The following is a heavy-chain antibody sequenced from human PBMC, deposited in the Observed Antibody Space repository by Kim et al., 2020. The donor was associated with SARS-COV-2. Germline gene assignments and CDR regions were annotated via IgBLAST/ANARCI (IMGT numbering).Heavy chain of an antibody. Sequence: GGSLRLSCAASGFTFRNYGMHWVRQAPGKGLEWVAVIWDDGSQKYYTDSVKGRFTVSTDNTKNMLYVQMTSLRAEDTAVYYCATARGDCRSSTCYLEGWGQGALVTVSS. D-gene: IGHD2-2*01. CDR2: IWDDGSQK. CDR1: GFTFRNYG. CDR3: ATARGDCRSSTCYLEG. V-gene: IGHV3-33*08. J-gene: IGHJ4*02.